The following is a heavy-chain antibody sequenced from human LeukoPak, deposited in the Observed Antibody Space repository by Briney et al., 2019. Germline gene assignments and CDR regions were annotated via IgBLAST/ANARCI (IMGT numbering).Heavy chain of an antibody. CDR1: GGSISGYY. J-gene: IGHJ4*02. CDR3: ARAHYYGSGSYSDY. Sequence: SETLSLTCTVSGGSISGYYWSWVRQPPGKGLEWIGYIYSSGTTRYNPSLKSRVTMSVNTSENQFSLNLNSVTAADTAVYYCARAHYYGSGSYSDYWGQGTLVTVSS. V-gene: IGHV4-59*12. CDR2: IYSSGTT. D-gene: IGHD3-10*01.